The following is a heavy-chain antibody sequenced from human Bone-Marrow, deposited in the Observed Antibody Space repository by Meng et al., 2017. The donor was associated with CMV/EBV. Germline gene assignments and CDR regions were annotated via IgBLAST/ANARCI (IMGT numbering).Heavy chain of an antibody. D-gene: IGHD3-9*01. CDR2: IYYAGGK. CDR1: DDSIRSSNYY. CDR3: ARGVRFGLTYPGNY. V-gene: IGHV4-39*07. Sequence: SETLSLTCTLSDDSIRSSNYYWGWIRQRPGKGLEWMATIYYAGGKQYNPSLQSRVPISVDTSKTQILLKLSSVTAADTAMYYCARGVRFGLTYPGNYWGQGTLVTVSS. J-gene: IGHJ4*02.